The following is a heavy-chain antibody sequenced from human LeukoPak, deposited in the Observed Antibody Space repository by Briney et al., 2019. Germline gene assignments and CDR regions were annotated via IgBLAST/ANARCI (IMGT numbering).Heavy chain of an antibody. V-gene: IGHV1-69*06. CDR1: GGTFSSYA. D-gene: IGHD2-2*01. Sequence: GASVKVSCKASGGTFSSYAISWVRQAPGQGLEWMGGIIPIFGTANYAQKFQGRVTITADKSTSTAYMELSSLRSEDTAVYYCARDPRYCSSTSCYWANWFDPWGQGTLVTVSS. J-gene: IGHJ5*02. CDR2: IIPIFGTA. CDR3: ARDPRYCSSTSCYWANWFDP.